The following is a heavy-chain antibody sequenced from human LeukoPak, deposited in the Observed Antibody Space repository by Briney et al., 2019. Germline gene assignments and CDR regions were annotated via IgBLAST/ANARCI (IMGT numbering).Heavy chain of an antibody. CDR2: IYYSGST. D-gene: IGHD5-18*01. J-gene: IGHJ4*02. V-gene: IGHV4-59*01. CDR3: ARRVGYGQYYFDY. Sequence: SETLSLTCTVSGGSNNNYYWSWIRQPPGEGLEWIGYIYYSGSTTYNPSLKSRVTISVDTSKNQFSLKLSSVTAADTAVYYCARRVGYGQYYFDYWGQGTPVTVSS. CDR1: GGSNNNYY.